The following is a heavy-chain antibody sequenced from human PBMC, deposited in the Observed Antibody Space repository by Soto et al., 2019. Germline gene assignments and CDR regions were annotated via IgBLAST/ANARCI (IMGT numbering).Heavy chain of an antibody. CDR3: ARDRDGYNGDYFDY. D-gene: IGHD5-12*01. J-gene: IGHJ4*02. Sequence: SETLSLTCTVSGGSISSYYWSWIRQPPGKGLEWIGYIYYSGSTNYNPSLKSRVTISVDASKNQFSLKLSSVTAADTAVYYCARDRDGYNGDYFDYWGQGTLVTVSS. CDR1: GGSISSYY. V-gene: IGHV4-59*01. CDR2: IYYSGST.